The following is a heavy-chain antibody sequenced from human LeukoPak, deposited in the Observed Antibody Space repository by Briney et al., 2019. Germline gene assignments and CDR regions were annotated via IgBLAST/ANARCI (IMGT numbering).Heavy chain of an antibody. J-gene: IGHJ4*02. Sequence: GGSLRLSCVTSGFSFSSNWMSWVRQAPGKGLQWVANIDAGGNQIYYVDSVKGRFTISRDNAKNSVHLQMNSLGVEDTAVYYCRRDYGRENYYRFDHWGQGTLVTVSS. CDR1: GFSFSSNW. V-gene: IGHV3-7*01. D-gene: IGHD3-10*01. CDR2: IDAGGNQI. CDR3: RRDYGRENYYRFDH.